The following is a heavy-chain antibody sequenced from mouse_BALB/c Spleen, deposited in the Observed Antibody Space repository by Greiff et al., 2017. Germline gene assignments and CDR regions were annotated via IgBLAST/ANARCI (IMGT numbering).Heavy chain of an antibody. CDR1: GYSITSDYA. D-gene: IGHD2-1*01. CDR2: ISYSGST. CDR3: ARGGNYLAWFAY. V-gene: IGHV3-2*02. Sequence: DVQLQESGPGLVKPSQSLSLTCTVTGYSITSDYAWNWIRQFPGNKLEWMGYISYSGSTSYNPSLKSRISITRDTSKNQFFLQLNSVTSEDTATYYGARGGNYLAWFAYWGQGTLVTVSA. J-gene: IGHJ3*01.